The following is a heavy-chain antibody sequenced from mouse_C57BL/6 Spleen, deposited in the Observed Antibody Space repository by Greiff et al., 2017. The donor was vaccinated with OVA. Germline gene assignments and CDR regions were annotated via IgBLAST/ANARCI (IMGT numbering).Heavy chain of an antibody. CDR2: IYPGDGDT. V-gene: IGHV1-82*01. CDR1: GYAFSSSW. CDR3: ATTNFDY. J-gene: IGHJ2*01. Sequence: QVQLKESGPELVKPGASVKISCKASGYAFSSSWMNWVKQRPGKGLEWIGRIYPGDGDTNYNGKFKGKATLTADKSSSTAYMHLSSLTSEDSAVYFCATTNFDYWGQGTTLTVSS. D-gene: IGHD1-1*01.